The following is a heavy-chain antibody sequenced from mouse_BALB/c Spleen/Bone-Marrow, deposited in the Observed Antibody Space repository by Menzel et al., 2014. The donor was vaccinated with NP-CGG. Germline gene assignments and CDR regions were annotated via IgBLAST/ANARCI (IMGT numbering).Heavy chain of an antibody. CDR1: GFSLTSYG. Sequence: VQLVESGPGLVAPSQSLSITCTISGFSLTSYGVHWVRQPPGKGLEWLVVIWSDGSITYNLALKSRLSISKDNSNIQFFLKINSLQTYNTSIYYCARHDNDGYYLTYWHQETLVTVSA. CDR3: ARHDNDGYYLTY. V-gene: IGHV2-6-1*01. CDR2: IWSDGSI. D-gene: IGHD2-3*01. J-gene: IGHJ3*01.